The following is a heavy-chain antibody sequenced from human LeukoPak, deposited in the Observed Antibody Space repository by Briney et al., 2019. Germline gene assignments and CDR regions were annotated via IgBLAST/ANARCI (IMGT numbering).Heavy chain of an antibody. D-gene: IGHD6-13*01. CDR2: MNPNSGNT. Sequence: GSVKVSCKASGYTFTSYDINWVRQATEQGLEWMGWMNPNSGNTGYAQKFQGRVTMTRNTSISTAYMELSSLRSEDTAVYYCARVSSWYGLVGPNYYYYYMDVWGKGTTVTISS. J-gene: IGHJ6*03. CDR1: GYTFTSYD. CDR3: ARVSSWYGLVGPNYYYYYMDV. V-gene: IGHV1-8*01.